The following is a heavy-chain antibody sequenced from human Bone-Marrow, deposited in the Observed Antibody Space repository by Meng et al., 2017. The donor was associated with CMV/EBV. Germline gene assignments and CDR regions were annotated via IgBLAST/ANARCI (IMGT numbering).Heavy chain of an antibody. CDR2: IIPILGIA. CDR1: GGTFSSYA. D-gene: IGHD6-13*01. Sequence: SVKVSCKASGGTFSSYAISWVRQAPGQGLEWMGGIIPILGIANYAQKFQGRVTITADKSTSTAYMELSSLRSEDTAVYYCATPGIAAAGTVLYERNRRYYFDYWGQGTLVTVSS. CDR3: ATPGIAAAGTVLYERNRRYYFDY. J-gene: IGHJ4*02. V-gene: IGHV1-69*10.